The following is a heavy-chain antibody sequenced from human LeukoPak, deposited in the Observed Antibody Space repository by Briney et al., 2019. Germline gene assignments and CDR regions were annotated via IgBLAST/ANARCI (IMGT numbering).Heavy chain of an antibody. J-gene: IGHJ4*02. CDR2: IWYDGSNK. V-gene: IGHV3-33*06. Sequence: GRSLRLSCAASGFTFSSYGMHWVRQAPGKGLEWVAVIWYDGSNKYYADSVKGRFTISRDNSKNTLYLQMNSLRAEDTAVYYCAKAYSGYDHWGQGTLVTVSS. CDR3: AKAYSGYDH. D-gene: IGHD5-12*01. CDR1: GFTFSSYG.